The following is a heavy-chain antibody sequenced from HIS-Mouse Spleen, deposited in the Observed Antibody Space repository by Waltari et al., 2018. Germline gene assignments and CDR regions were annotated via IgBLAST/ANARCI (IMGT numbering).Heavy chain of an antibody. D-gene: IGHD3-9*01. J-gene: IGHJ3*02. V-gene: IGHV3-73*02. Sequence: EVQLVESGGGLVQPGGSLKLSCAASGFTFSGSAMHWVRQASGKGLEWVGRIRSKANSYATAYAASVKGRFTISRDDSKNTAYLQMNSLKTEDTAVYYCTRRRLTGDSCGDAFDIWGQGTMVTVSS. CDR2: IRSKANSYAT. CDR3: TRRRLTGDSCGDAFDI. CDR1: GFTFSGSA.